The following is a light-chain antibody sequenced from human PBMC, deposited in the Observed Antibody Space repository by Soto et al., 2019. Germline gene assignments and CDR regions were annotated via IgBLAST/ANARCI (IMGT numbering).Light chain of an antibody. J-gene: IGLJ1*01. Sequence: QSALTQPRSVSASPGQSVTIYCTGTSSDVGGYNYVSWFQQHPGKAPKVMIYDVSKRPSGVPDRFSGSKSGNTASLTISGLQAEDEADYYCCSYAGSYTYVFGTGTKVTVL. V-gene: IGLV2-11*01. CDR3: CSYAGSYTYV. CDR1: SSDVGGYNY. CDR2: DVS.